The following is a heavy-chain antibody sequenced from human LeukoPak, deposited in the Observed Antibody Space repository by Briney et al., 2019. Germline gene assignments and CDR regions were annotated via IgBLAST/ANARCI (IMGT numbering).Heavy chain of an antibody. J-gene: IGHJ6*04. D-gene: IGHD3-16*01. CDR1: GFTFTSYE. Sequence: GGSLRLSCAASGFTFTSYEMNWVRQAPGKGLEWVSYISRSGSTIYSADSVKGRFTISRDNAKNSLYLQMNSLRAEDTAVYYCAKDGGHPTDVWGKGTTVTVSS. CDR2: ISRSGSTI. V-gene: IGHV3-48*03. CDR3: AKDGGHPTDV.